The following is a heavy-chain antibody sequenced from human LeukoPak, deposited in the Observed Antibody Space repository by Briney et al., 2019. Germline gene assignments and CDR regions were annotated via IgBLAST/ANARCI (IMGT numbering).Heavy chain of an antibody. CDR3: ARGGSYYAY. D-gene: IGHD1-26*01. CDR2: IYYSGST. J-gene: IGHJ4*02. CDR1: GGSVSSGSYY. Sequence: SETLSLTCTVSGGSVSSGSYYWSWIRQPPGKGLEWIGYIYYSGSTNYNPSLKSRVTISVDTSKNQFSLKLSSVTAADTAVYYCARGGSYYAYWGQRTLVTVSS. V-gene: IGHV4-61*01.